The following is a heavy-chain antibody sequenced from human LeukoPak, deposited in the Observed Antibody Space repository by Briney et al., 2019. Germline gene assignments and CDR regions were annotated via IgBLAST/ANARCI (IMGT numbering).Heavy chain of an antibody. CDR1: GGSISSYY. J-gene: IGHJ4*02. CDR2: IYYSGST. Sequence: SETLSLTCTVSGGSISSYYWSWIRQPPGKGLEWIGYIYYSGSTNYNPSLKSRVTISVDTSKNQFSLKLSSVTAADTAVYYCAGHTAMTYYFDYWGQGTLVTVSS. D-gene: IGHD5-18*01. V-gene: IGHV4-59*08. CDR3: AGHTAMTYYFDY.